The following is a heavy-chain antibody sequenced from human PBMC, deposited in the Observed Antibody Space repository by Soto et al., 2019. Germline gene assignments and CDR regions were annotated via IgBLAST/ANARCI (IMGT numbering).Heavy chain of an antibody. CDR3: AKDFLRDGYLFDY. CDR1: GFTFSSYG. J-gene: IGHJ4*02. V-gene: IGHV3-30*18. CDR2: ISYDGSNK. D-gene: IGHD5-12*01. Sequence: GGSLRLSCAASGFTFSSYGMHWVRQAPGKGLEWVAVISYDGSNKYYADSVKGRFTISRDNSKNTLYLQMNSLRAEDTAVYYCAKDFLRDGYLFDYWGQGTLVTVSS.